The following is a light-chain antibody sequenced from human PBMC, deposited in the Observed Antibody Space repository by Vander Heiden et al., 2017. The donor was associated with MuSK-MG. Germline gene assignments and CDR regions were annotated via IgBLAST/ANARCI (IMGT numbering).Light chain of an antibody. CDR1: QSVSSN. Sequence: EIVMTQSPATLSVSPGERATLSCRTSQSVSSNLAWYQQKPGQAPRLLIYGASTRAPGIPDRFSGRGSGTEFTLTISSRQSEDFAVYYFLQDNNWYTSGPASKLEIK. CDR3: LQDNNWYT. CDR2: GAS. V-gene: IGKV3-15*01. J-gene: IGKJ2*01.